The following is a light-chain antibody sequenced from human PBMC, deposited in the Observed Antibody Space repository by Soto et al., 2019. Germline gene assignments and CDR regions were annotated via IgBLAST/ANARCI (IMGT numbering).Light chain of an antibody. J-gene: IGKJ3*01. CDR3: QQYYSVAFT. Sequence: DIVMTQSPDSLAVSLGARATINCRSSRSVLSNSKNKNYLAWYQQKPGQPPKLLISWPSTRESGVPDRCSGGGSWSDFSLTITRLPAEDVAVEYDQQYYSVAFTFGPGTKVD. CDR1: RSVLSNSKNKNY. CDR2: WPS. V-gene: IGKV4-1*01.